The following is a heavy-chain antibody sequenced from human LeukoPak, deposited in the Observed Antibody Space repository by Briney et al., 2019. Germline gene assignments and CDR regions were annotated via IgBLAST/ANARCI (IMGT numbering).Heavy chain of an antibody. CDR2: ISYDGSNK. Sequence: TGGSLRLSCAASGFTFSSYDMHRVRKAPGKRLEWVAVISYDGSNKYYADSVKGRFTISRDNSKNTLYLQMNSLRAEDTAVYYCAKRVVMGRFGEGYGMDVWGQGTTVTVSS. CDR1: GFTFSSYD. J-gene: IGHJ6*02. D-gene: IGHD3-10*01. CDR3: AKRVVMGRFGEGYGMDV. V-gene: IGHV3-30*18.